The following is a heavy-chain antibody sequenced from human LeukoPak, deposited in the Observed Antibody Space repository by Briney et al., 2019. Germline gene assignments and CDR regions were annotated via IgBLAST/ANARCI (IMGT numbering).Heavy chain of an antibody. CDR3: ARDSSGNDY. CDR1: GVTFRGYC. J-gene: IGHJ4*02. CDR2: IKEDGSAK. D-gene: IGHD6-19*01. V-gene: IGHV3-7*01. Sequence: GGSLRLSCVASGVTFRGYCIRGGRESPGEGVDWVANIKEDGSAKYYVDSVKGRFTISRDNAKNSLYLEMSNLRAEDTAVYYCARDSSGNDYWGQGTLVTVSS.